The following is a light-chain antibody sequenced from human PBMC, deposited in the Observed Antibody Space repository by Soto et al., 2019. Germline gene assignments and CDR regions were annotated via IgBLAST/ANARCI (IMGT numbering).Light chain of an antibody. Sequence: DVVITQPPLSLPVTLGQPASISCSSSEILVYRDGNTYLSWFHQRPGQSPRRLIYKVSTRDSGVPDRFSGSGSGTDFTLKISRVEAEDVGIYYCMQAIHWPPITFGQGTRMEIK. CDR2: KVS. J-gene: IGKJ5*01. V-gene: IGKV2-30*01. CDR3: MQAIHWPPIT. CDR1: EILVYRDGNTY.